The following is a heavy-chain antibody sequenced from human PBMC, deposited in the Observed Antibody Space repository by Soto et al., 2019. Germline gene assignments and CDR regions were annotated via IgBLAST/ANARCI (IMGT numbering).Heavy chain of an antibody. CDR2: ISYDGSNK. CDR1: GFTFSSYA. CDR3: ARQLSSPQEFRAGEFDY. V-gene: IGHV3-30-3*01. D-gene: IGHD2-2*01. Sequence: QVQLVESGGGVVQPGRSLRLSCAASGFTFSSYAMHWVRQAPGKGLEWVAVISYDGSNKYYADSVKGRFTISRDNCKNSLYLKMNSLRAEYTAVDYCARQLSSPQEFRAGEFDYWGQGTLVTVSS. J-gene: IGHJ4*02.